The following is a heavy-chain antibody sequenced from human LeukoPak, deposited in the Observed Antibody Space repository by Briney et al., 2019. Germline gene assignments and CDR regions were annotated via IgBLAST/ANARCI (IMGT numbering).Heavy chain of an antibody. J-gene: IGHJ4*02. Sequence: QTGGSLRLSCAASGFTFSSYAMSWVRQAPGKVLEWVSAISGSGGSTYYADSVKGRFTISRDNSKNTLYLQMNSLRAEDTAVYYCNYYGSGSYYIPFDYWGQGTLVTVSS. CDR2: ISGSGGST. V-gene: IGHV3-23*01. CDR1: GFTFSSYA. D-gene: IGHD3-10*01. CDR3: NYYGSGSYYIPFDY.